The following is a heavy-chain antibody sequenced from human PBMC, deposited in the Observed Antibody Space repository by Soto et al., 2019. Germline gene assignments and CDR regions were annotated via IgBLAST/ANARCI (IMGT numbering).Heavy chain of an antibody. V-gene: IGHV1-69*13. CDR2: FVPMFGSA. J-gene: IGHJ5*02. CDR3: AREDDTTGHYSWFDP. Sequence: SVKVSCKPSGVTFDSFTFSWVRQAPGQGLEWMGGFVPMFGSASVAQRFQGRVRITADASTGTGYMELSDLRSDDSAIYYCAREDDTTGHYSWFDPWGPGTLVTVSS. D-gene: IGHD3-9*01. CDR1: GVTFDSFT.